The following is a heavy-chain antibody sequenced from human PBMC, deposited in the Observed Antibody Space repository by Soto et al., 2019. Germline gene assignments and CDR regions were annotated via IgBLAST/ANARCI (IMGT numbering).Heavy chain of an antibody. CDR2: IKQDGSEK. D-gene: IGHD3-3*01. V-gene: IGHV3-7*03. J-gene: IGHJ5*02. CDR1: GFTFSSYW. CDR3: ARGRGDYDFWSGISQGWFDP. Sequence: PGGSLRLCCAASGFTFSSYWMSWVRQAPGKGLEWVANIKQDGSEKYYVDSVKGRFTISRDNAKNSLYLQMNSLRAEDTAVYYCARGRGDYDFWSGISQGWFDPWGQGTLVTVSS.